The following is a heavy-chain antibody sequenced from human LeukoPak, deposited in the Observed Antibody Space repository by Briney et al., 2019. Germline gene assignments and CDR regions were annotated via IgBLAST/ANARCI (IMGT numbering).Heavy chain of an antibody. D-gene: IGHD1-14*01. CDR1: GGTFSSYA. CDR3: ASGSGITGILGWFDP. J-gene: IGHJ5*02. Sequence: SVKVSCTASGGTFSSYAISWVRQAPGQGLEWMGGIIPIFGTANYAQKFQGRVTITADESTSTAYMELSSLRSEDTAVYYCASGSGITGILGWFDPWGQGTLVTVSS. V-gene: IGHV1-69*13. CDR2: IIPIFGTA.